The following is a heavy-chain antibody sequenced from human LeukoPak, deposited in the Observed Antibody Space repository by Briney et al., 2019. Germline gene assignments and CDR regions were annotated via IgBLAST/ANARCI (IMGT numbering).Heavy chain of an antibody. J-gene: IGHJ1*01. V-gene: IGHV4-34*01. CDR3: ARGRDYFQH. CDR1: GGSFSGYY. Sequence: PSETLSLTCAVYGGSFSGYYWSWIRQPPGKGLEWIGEINHSGSTNYNPSLKSRVTISVDTSKSQFSLKLSSVTAADTAVYYCARGRDYFQHWGQGTLVTVSS. CDR2: INHSGST.